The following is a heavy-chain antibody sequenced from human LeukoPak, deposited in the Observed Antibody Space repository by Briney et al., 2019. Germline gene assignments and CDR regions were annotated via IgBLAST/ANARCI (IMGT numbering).Heavy chain of an antibody. CDR1: GGSTISSSCY. V-gene: IGHV4-39*01. CDR3: ASGLRTTGTTTFDY. CDR2: IYYSGST. Sequence: SETLSLTCTTSGGSTISSSCYCGGMSHPPRKGLEWIVSIYYSGSTYYDPSLQRRVTISVDTTKNQFSLKPSSVTAADTAVYYCASGLRTTGTTTFDYWGQGTLVTVSS. J-gene: IGHJ4*02. D-gene: IGHD1-1*01.